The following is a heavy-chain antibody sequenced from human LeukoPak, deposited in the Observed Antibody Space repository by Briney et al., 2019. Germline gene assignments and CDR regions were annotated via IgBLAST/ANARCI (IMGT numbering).Heavy chain of an antibody. J-gene: IGHJ3*02. Sequence: GASVKVSCKASGYTFTSYGISWVRQAPGQGLEWMGWISAYNGNTNYAQKLQGRVTMTTDTSTSTAYMELRSLRSDDTAVYYCAREQYCGGYCYSWGEPDAFDIWGQGTMVTVSS. CDR2: ISAYNGNT. CDR3: AREQYCGGYCYSWGEPDAFDI. D-gene: IGHD2-21*02. V-gene: IGHV1-18*01. CDR1: GYTFTSYG.